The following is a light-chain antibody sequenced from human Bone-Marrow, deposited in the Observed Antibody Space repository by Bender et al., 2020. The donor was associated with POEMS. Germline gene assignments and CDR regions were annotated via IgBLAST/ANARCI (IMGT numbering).Light chain of an antibody. V-gene: IGLV2-14*03. J-gene: IGLJ3*02. CDR3: QSYDNSLGGWV. Sequence: QSALTQPASVSGSPGQSITISCSGTSSDVGGYNYVSWYQQHPGTAPKLMIYDVSNRPSGVSNRFSGSKSGTSASLAITGLQAEDEGDYYCQSYDNSLGGWVFGGGTKLTVL. CDR2: DVS. CDR1: SSDVGGYNY.